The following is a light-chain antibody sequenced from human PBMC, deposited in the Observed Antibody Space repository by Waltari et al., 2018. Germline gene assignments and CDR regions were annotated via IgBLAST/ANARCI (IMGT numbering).Light chain of an antibody. CDR2: DNN. CDR3: QSYDSSLSGSV. V-gene: IGLV1-40*01. Sequence: QSVLTQPPSVSGAPGQRVTISCTGSSSNIGAGYDVHWYQQLPGTAPKLLIYDNNNRPSGVPDRFSGSKSGTSASLAITGLQAEDEADYYGQSYDSSLSGSVFGGGTKLTVL. CDR1: SSNIGAGYD. J-gene: IGLJ2*01.